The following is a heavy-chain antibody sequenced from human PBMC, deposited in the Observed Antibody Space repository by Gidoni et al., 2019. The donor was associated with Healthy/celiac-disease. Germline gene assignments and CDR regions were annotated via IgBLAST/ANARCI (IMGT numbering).Heavy chain of an antibody. D-gene: IGHD6-6*01. CDR3: ARIAARSPLLDY. CDR2: ISYDGSNK. Sequence: QVQLVESGGGVVQPGRSLRLSCAASGFTFSSYGMHWVRQAPGKGLECVAVISYDGSNKYYADSVKGRFTISRDNSKNTLYLQMNSLRAEDTAVYYCARIAARSPLLDYWGQGTLVTVSS. V-gene: IGHV3-30*03. J-gene: IGHJ4*02. CDR1: GFTFSSYG.